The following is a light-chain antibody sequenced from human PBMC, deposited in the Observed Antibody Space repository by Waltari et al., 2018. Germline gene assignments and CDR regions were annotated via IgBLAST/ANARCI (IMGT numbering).Light chain of an antibody. J-gene: IGKJ3*01. V-gene: IGKV1-39*01. CDR1: QSISNY. CDR2: AAS. CDR3: QQSYSPPFT. Sequence: DIQMTQSPSSLSASIGDRVTITCRASQSISNYLNWYQQKPGKAPKLLIYAASTLQSGVPSRFSGSGSGTDFTLTITSLQPEDFAIYYCQQSYSPPFTFGPGTKVDVK.